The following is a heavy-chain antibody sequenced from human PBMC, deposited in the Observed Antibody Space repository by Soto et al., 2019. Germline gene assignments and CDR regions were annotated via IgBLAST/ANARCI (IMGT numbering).Heavy chain of an antibody. CDR2: IHNDGSNT. V-gene: IGHV3-33*01. CDR3: ARSIRSLNYDY. CDR1: GFTFSTYG. Sequence: QVHLVESGGGVVQPGTSLRLSCAASGFTFSTYGMHWVRQAPGKGLEWVASIHNDGSNTYYADTAKGRFTVSKDNSKNTLFLQMDSLRGANTAVCFCARSIRSLNYDYWGQGTLLIVSS. J-gene: IGHJ4*02.